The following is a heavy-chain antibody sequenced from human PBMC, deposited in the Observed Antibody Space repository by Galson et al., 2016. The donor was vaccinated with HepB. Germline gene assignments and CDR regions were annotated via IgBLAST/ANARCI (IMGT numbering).Heavy chain of an antibody. Sequence: SLRLSCAASGFTFSSYAMRWVRQAPGKGLEWVSVIGSTGIDTHYADSVRGRFTIPRDNSKNTLYLQMNSLRAEDTAVYYCANRLPGVSPGRNWGQGTLVTVSS. CDR2: IGSTGIDT. D-gene: IGHD2-21*01. CDR3: ANRLPGVSPGRN. CDR1: GFTFSSYA. V-gene: IGHV3-23*01. J-gene: IGHJ4*02.